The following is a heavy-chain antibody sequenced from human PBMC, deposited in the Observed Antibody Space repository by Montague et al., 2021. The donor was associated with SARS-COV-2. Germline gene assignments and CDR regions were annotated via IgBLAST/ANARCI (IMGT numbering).Heavy chain of an antibody. CDR2: ISYGGIA. CDR1: GVSITSTNW. CDR3: AGKVLTVPADY. D-gene: IGHD4-11*01. J-gene: IGHJ4*02. Sequence: SETLSLTCAVSGVSITSTNWWSLVRQPPGKGLEWIGEISYGGIATYNPSLKSRATISMDRSRNLFSLKLSPVTAADTAIYYCAGKVLTVPADYWGQGTLVTVS. V-gene: IGHV4-4*02.